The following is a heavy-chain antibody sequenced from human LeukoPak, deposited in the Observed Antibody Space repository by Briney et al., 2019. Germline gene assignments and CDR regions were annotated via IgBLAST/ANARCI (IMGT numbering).Heavy chain of an antibody. CDR1: GGSMSGFY. J-gene: IGHJ4*02. Sequence: SETLSLTCAVSGGSMSGFYWGWIRQTPGTGLEWMGYILDTGNTRYNPSLGSRIAISVDTSRNQFSLNLNSLTATDTAVYFCARHYVSKNYFEFWGQGILVSVSS. V-gene: IGHV4-59*08. CDR2: ILDTGNT. D-gene: IGHD3-10*02. CDR3: ARHYVSKNYFEF.